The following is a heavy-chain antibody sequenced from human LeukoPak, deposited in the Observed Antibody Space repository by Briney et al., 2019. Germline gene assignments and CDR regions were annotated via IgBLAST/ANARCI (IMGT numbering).Heavy chain of an antibody. CDR3: AKGGAYGPGCYFDY. CDR1: GFAFSSYA. Sequence: GASLRLSCAASGFAFSSYAMSWVRQAPGKGLEWVSAISGSGGSTYYADSVKGRFTIPRDNSKNTLYLQMNSLRAEDTAVYYCAKGGAYGPGCYFDYWGQGTLVTVSS. D-gene: IGHD3-10*01. V-gene: IGHV3-23*01. J-gene: IGHJ4*02. CDR2: ISGSGGST.